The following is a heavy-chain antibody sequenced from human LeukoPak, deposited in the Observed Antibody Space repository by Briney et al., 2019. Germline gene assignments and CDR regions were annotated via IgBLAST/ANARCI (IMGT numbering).Heavy chain of an antibody. D-gene: IGHD2-15*01. CDR2: ISYDGSNK. CDR1: GVTFSSYG. Sequence: GGSLRLSCVVSGVTFSSYGMHWVRQAPGKGLEWAAVISYDGSNKYYADSVKGRFTISRDNSKNTLYLQMNSLRAEDTAVFYCAKDAPPCSGGSCYSGYYFYGMDVWGKGTTVTVSS. J-gene: IGHJ6*04. CDR3: AKDAPPCSGGSCYSGYYFYGMDV. V-gene: IGHV3-30*18.